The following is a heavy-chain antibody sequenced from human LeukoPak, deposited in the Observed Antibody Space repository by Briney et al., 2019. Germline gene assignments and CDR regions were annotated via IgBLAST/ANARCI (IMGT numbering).Heavy chain of an antibody. Sequence: PGGSLRLSCAASGFTFSSYNMNWVRQAPGKGLEWVSSITSSSSYIYYADSVKGRFTISRDNAKNSLYLQMNSLRAEDTAVYYCARDSYGSGSSYFDYWGQGTLVTVSS. CDR2: ITSSSSYI. CDR1: GFTFSSYN. J-gene: IGHJ4*02. D-gene: IGHD3-10*01. CDR3: ARDSYGSGSSYFDY. V-gene: IGHV3-21*01.